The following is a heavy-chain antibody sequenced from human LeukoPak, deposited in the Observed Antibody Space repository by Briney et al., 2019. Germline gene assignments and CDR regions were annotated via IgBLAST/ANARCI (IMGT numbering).Heavy chain of an antibody. CDR3: ARDFYDILTGEGYFDY. D-gene: IGHD3-9*01. V-gene: IGHV3-21*01. J-gene: IGHJ4*02. CDR1: GFTFSSYS. CDR2: ISSSSSYI. Sequence: GGSLRLSCAASGFTFSSYSMNWVRQAPGKGLEWVSSISSSSSYIYYADSVKGRFTISRDNAKNSLYLQMNSLRAEDTAVYYCARDFYDILTGEGYFDYWGQGTLVTVSS.